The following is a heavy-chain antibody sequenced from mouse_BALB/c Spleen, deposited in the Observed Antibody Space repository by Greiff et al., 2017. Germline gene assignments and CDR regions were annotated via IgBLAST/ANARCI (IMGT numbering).Heavy chain of an antibody. CDR1: GYTFTNYW. J-gene: IGHJ4*01. CDR3: ARKGGTGRAMDY. V-gene: IGHV1-63*02. Sequence: VQLQQSGAELVRPGTSVKISCKASGYTFTNYWLGWVKQRPGHGLEWIGDIYPGGGYTNYNEKFKGKATLTADTSSSTAYMQLSSLTSEDSAVYFCARKGGTGRAMDYWGQGTSVTVSS. CDR2: IYPGGGYT. D-gene: IGHD4-1*01.